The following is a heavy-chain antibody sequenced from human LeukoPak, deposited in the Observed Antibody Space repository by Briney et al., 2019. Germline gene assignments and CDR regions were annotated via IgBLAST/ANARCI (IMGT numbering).Heavy chain of an antibody. Sequence: ASVKVPCKASGYTFTSYGISWVRQAPGQGLEWMGIINPASGSTTYAQSFQGRVTMTRDTSTSTVYMELSSLRSEDTAVYFCARDWLVGVTTALDSWGQGTLVIASS. V-gene: IGHV1-46*01. D-gene: IGHD4-17*01. J-gene: IGHJ4*02. CDR2: INPASGST. CDR1: GYTFTSYG. CDR3: ARDWLVGVTTALDS.